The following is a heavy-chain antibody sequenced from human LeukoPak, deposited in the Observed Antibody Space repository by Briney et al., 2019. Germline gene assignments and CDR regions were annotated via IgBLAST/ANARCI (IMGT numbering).Heavy chain of an antibody. D-gene: IGHD6-13*01. CDR1: GFTFSSYA. CDR3: ANTPGRQPPSYYGMDV. J-gene: IGHJ6*02. CDR2: ISGSGGST. Sequence: GGSLRLSCAASGFTFSSYAMSWVRQAPGKGLEWVSAISGSGGSTYYADSVKGRFTISRDNSKNTLYLQMNSLRAEDAAVYYGANTPGRQPPSYYGMDVWGQGTTVTVSS. V-gene: IGHV3-23*01.